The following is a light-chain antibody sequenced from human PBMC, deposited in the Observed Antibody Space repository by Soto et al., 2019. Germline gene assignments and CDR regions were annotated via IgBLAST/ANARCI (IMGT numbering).Light chain of an antibody. J-gene: IGKJ2*01. CDR2: DAS. CDR1: QSVSSY. V-gene: IGKV3-11*01. Sequence: EIVLTQSPATLSLSPGERATLSCRASQSVSSYLAWYQQKPDQAPRLLIYDASNRATGIPARFSGSGSGTDFTLTISSLEPEDFAVYYCQQRSNWPPEYTFGQGTKLEIK. CDR3: QQRSNWPPEYT.